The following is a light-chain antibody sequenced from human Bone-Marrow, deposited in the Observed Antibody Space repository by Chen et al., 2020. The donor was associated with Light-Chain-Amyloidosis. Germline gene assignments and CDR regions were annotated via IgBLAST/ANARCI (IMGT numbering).Light chain of an antibody. Sequence: EIVLTQSPGTLSLSPGERATLSCRASQSVNSNYLAWYQQKPGQAPRLLIYGTSSRATGIPDRCSGSGSETDFTLSISRREPEDIAVYYCQQYGSSPPYTFGQGTKLE. CDR2: GTS. V-gene: IGKV3-20*01. CDR1: QSVNSNY. J-gene: IGKJ2*01. CDR3: QQYGSSPPYT.